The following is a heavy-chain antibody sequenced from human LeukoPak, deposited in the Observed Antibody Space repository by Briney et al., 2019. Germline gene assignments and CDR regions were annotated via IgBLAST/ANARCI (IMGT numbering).Heavy chain of an antibody. V-gene: IGHV3-30*02. Sequence: GGSLRLSCAASGFTFSSYGMHWVRQAPGKGLEGVAFIRCDGSNKYYADSVKSRFTISRDNSKNTLYLQMDSLRAGDTAVYYCAKELLNGFGEFSLDYWGQGTLVTVSS. D-gene: IGHD3-10*01. CDR2: IRCDGSNK. CDR3: AKELLNGFGEFSLDY. J-gene: IGHJ4*02. CDR1: GFTFSSYG.